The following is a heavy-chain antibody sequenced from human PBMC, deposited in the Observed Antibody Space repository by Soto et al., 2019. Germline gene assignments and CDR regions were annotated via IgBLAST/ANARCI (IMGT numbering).Heavy chain of an antibody. J-gene: IGHJ6*02. V-gene: IGHV4-59*01. CDR3: ARGGVDFWSGLYYYGMDV. CDR2: IYYSGST. Sequence: SETLSLTCTVSGGSISSYYWGWIRQPPGKGLEWIGYIYYSGSTNYNPSLKSRVTISVDTSKNQFSLKLSSVTAADTAVYYCARGGVDFWSGLYYYGMDVWGQGTTVTVSS. CDR1: GGSISSYY. D-gene: IGHD3-3*01.